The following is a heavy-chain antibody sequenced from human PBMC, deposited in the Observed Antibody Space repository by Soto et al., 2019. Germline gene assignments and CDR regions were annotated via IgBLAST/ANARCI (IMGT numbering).Heavy chain of an antibody. D-gene: IGHD3-10*01. CDR2: IYYSGST. CDR3: ARQVEFGELLWFGDAGTFDY. Sequence: NPSETLSLTCTVSGGSISSYYWSWIRQPPGKGLDWIGYIYYSGSTNYNPSLKSRVTISVDTSKNQFSLKLSSVTAADTAVYYCARQVEFGELLWFGDAGTFDYWGQGTLVTVSS. V-gene: IGHV4-59*08. J-gene: IGHJ4*02. CDR1: GGSISSYY.